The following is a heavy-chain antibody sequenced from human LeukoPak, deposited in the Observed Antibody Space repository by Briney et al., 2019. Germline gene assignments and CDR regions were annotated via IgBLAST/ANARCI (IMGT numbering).Heavy chain of an antibody. V-gene: IGHV3-23*01. CDR2: ISGSGSIT. J-gene: IGHJ4*02. Sequence: GGSLRLSCAASGFTFSNYAMSWVRQAPGRGLEWVSGISGSGSITYFADSVKGRFTISRDNSKNTLYLQLNSLRAEDTAVYHCAKDREIYSNSWYYFDHWGQGTLVTVSS. CDR1: GFTFSNYA. D-gene: IGHD6-13*01. CDR3: AKDREIYSNSWYYFDH.